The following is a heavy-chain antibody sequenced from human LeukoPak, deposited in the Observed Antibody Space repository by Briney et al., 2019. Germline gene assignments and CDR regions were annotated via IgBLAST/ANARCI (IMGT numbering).Heavy chain of an antibody. V-gene: IGHV1-46*01. CDR1: GYTFTSYY. D-gene: IGHD5-24*01. CDR2: INPSGGST. J-gene: IGHJ4*02. CDR3: AGGGRWLQLNYFDY. Sequence: ASVTVSFTASGYTFTSYYMHWVRQAPGQGLEWMGIINPSGGSTSYAQKFQGRVTITADESTSTAYMELSSLRSEDTAVYYCAGGGRWLQLNYFDYWGQGTLVTVSS.